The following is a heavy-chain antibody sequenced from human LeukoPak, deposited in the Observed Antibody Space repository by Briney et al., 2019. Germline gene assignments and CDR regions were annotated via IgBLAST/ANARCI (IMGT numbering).Heavy chain of an antibody. V-gene: IGHV4-39*01. D-gene: IGHD3-10*01. J-gene: IGHJ3*02. CDR3: ARQSFLMVRGVLDAFDI. CDR1: GGSISSSSYY. CDR2: IYYSGST. Sequence: KTSETLSLTCTVSGGSISSSSYYWGWIRQPPGKGLEWIGSIYYSGSTYYNPSLKSRVTVSVDTSKNQFSLKLSSVTAADTAVYYCARQSFLMVRGVLDAFDIWGQGTMVTVSS.